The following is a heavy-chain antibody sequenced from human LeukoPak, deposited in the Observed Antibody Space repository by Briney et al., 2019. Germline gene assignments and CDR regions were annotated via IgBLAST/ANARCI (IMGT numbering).Heavy chain of an antibody. CDR1: GGSISGYH. CDR2: IYTSGSI. D-gene: IGHD1-7*01. CDR3: ARAYNWNYGYYYGMDV. V-gene: IGHV4-4*07. J-gene: IGHJ6*02. Sequence: SETLSLTCTVSGGSISGYHWNWIRQPAGKGLEWIGRIYTSGSIDYSPSLKSRVTMSVDRSKNQFSLKLPFVTAADTAVYYCARAYNWNYGYYYGMDVWGQGTTVTVSS.